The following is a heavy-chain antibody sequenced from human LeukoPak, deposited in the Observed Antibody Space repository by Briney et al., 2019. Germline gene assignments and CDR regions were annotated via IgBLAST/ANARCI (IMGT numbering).Heavy chain of an antibody. D-gene: IGHD2-2*01. CDR2: ISGSDGTT. CDR1: GFTFSSYA. CDR3: ARVYCSSTSCSWDY. V-gene: IGHV3-23*01. Sequence: GGSLRLSCAASGFTFSSYAMSWVRQAPGKGLEWVSSISGSDGTTYYADSVKGRFTISRDNAKNTLYLQMNSLRAEDTAVYYCARVYCSSTSCSWDYWGQGTLVTVSS. J-gene: IGHJ4*02.